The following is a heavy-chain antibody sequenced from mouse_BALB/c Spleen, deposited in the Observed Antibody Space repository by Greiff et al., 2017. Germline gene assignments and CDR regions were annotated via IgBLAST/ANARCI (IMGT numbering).Heavy chain of an antibody. CDR2: IDPANGNT. CDR3: ARNYGSMHYYAMDY. CDR1: GFNFKDSY. Sequence: VQLQQSGAELVKPGASVKLSCTASGFNFKDSYMHWVKQRPEQGLEWIGRIDPANGNTKYDPKFQGKATITADTSSNTAYLQLSSLTSEDTAVYYWARNYGSMHYYAMDYWGQGTSVTVSS. J-gene: IGHJ4*01. V-gene: IGHV14-3*02. D-gene: IGHD1-1*01.